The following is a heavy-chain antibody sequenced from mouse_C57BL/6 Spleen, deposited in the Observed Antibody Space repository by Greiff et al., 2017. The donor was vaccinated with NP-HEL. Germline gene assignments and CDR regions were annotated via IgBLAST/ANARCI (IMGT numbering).Heavy chain of an antibody. D-gene: IGHD1-1*01. CDR2: IYPRSGNT. CDR1: GYTFTSYG. Sequence: QVQLKESGAELARPGASVKLSCKASGYTFTSYGISWVKQRTGQGLEWIGEIYPRSGNTYYNEKFKGKATLTADKSSSTAYMELRSLTSEDSAVYFCAREGSRGSWGQGTTLTVSS. V-gene: IGHV1-81*01. CDR3: AREGSRGS. J-gene: IGHJ2*01.